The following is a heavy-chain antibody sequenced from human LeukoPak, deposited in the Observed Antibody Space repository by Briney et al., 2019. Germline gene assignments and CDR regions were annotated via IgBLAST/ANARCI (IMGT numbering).Heavy chain of an antibody. CDR2: MKQSGTP. CDR1: GGSFSAFH. J-gene: IGHJ4*02. D-gene: IGHD3-10*01. CDR3: ASRPFLYGFRTYFDN. Sequence: KPSATLSLTCAVYGGSFSAFHWNWIRQSPAKSLEWLGEMKQSGTPRYNPSLQSRVTISVDKSKNQFSLNVRSVTAADTAVYYCASRPFLYGFRTYFDNWAQGTLVTVSS. V-gene: IGHV4-34*01.